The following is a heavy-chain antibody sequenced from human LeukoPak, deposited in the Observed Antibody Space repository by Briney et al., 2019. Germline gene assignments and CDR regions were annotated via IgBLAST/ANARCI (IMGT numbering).Heavy chain of an antibody. J-gene: IGHJ6*03. D-gene: IGHD3-10*01. Sequence: GASVKVSCKASGYTFTGYYMHWVRQAPGQGLEWMGWINPNSGGTNYAQKFQGRVTMTRDTSISTAYMELSRLRSDDTAVYYCARGGPRELLWFGEGKNYMDVWGKGTTVTISS. CDR3: ARGGPRELLWFGEGKNYMDV. CDR2: INPNSGGT. V-gene: IGHV1-2*02. CDR1: GYTFTGYY.